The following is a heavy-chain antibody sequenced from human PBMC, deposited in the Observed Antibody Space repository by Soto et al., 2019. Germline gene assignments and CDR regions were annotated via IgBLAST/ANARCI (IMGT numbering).Heavy chain of an antibody. J-gene: IGHJ6*02. CDR2: IYYSGST. D-gene: IGHD3-10*01. V-gene: IGHV4-59*01. CDR1: GGSISSYY. Sequence: KTSETLSLTCTVSGGSISSYYWIWVRQPPGKGLEWIGYIYYSGSTNYNPSLKSRVTISVDTSKNQFSLKLSSVTAADTAVYYCARELMVRGVNYYYYGMDVWGQGTTVTVSS. CDR3: ARELMVRGVNYYYYGMDV.